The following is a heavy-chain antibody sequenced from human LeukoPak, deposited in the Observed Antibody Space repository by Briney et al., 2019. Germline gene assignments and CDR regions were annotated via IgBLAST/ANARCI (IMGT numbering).Heavy chain of an antibody. V-gene: IGHV4-59*01. Sequence: SETLSLTCIVSGGSISSYYWSWIRQPPGKGLEWIGYIYYSGSTNYNPSLKSRVTISVDTSKNQFSLKLSSVTAADTAAYYCARDQDSSSWPDAFDIWGQGTMVTVSS. CDR1: GGSISSYY. J-gene: IGHJ3*02. CDR2: IYYSGST. D-gene: IGHD6-13*01. CDR3: ARDQDSSSWPDAFDI.